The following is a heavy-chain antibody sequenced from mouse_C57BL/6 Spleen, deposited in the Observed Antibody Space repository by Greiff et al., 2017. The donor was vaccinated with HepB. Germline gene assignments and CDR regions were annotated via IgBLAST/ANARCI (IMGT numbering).Heavy chain of an antibody. CDR3: TREGGSIPDY. V-gene: IGHV1-15*01. Sequence: VQLQQSGAELVRPGASVTLSCKASGYTFTDYEMHWVKQTPVHGLEWIGAIDPETGGTAYNQKFKGKAILTADKSSSTAYMELRSLTSEDSAVYYCTREGGSIPDYWGQGTTLTVSS. CDR1: GYTFTDYE. D-gene: IGHD1-1*01. J-gene: IGHJ2*01. CDR2: IDPETGGT.